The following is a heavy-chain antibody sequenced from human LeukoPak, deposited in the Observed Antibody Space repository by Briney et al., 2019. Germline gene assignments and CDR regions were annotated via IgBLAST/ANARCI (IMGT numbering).Heavy chain of an antibody. CDR2: IYYSGST. V-gene: IGHV4-59*01. CDR3: ARSRWEISYYYDSSGYSLDY. J-gene: IGHJ4*02. Sequence: SETLSLTCTVSGGSISSYYWSWIRQPPGKGLEWIGYIYYSGSTNYNPSLKSRVTISVDTSKNQFSLKLSSVTAADTAVYYCARSRWEISYYYDSSGYSLDYWGQGTLVTVSS. CDR1: GGSISSYY. D-gene: IGHD3-22*01.